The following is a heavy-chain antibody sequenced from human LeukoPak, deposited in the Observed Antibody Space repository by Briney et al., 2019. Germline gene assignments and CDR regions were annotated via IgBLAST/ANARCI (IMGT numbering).Heavy chain of an antibody. CDR3: ARGPHYALGIYFDY. CDR2: IYTSGSS. D-gene: IGHD7-27*01. CDR1: GGSISSYY. V-gene: IGHV4-4*07. J-gene: IGHJ4*02. Sequence: SETLSLTCTVSGGSISSYYWSWLRQPAGKGLEWIGRIYTSGSSNYNPSLKSGVTMSVDTSKNQFSLKLSSVTAADTAVYYCARGPHYALGIYFDYWGQGTLVTVSS.